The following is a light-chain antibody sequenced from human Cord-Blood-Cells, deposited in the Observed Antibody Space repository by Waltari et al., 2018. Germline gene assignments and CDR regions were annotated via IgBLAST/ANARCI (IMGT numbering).Light chain of an antibody. CDR2: YAS. Sequence: AMTQSTVFPSVTPGENVTITCQDSEGIGNNVYWYQQKPDQAPKLLIKYASQSISGVPSRFSGSGSGTDCSFTVSCLEAEDAATYYCQQSNKHPLTFGGGTNLEIK. J-gene: IGKJ4*01. CDR3: QQSNKHPLT. CDR1: EGIGNN. V-gene: IGKV6-21*02.